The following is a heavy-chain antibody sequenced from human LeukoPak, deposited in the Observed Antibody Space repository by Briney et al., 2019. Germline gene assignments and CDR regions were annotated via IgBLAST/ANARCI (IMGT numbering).Heavy chain of an antibody. D-gene: IGHD3-10*02. CDR2: INWNGGST. CDR1: GFNLDDHG. Sequence: AGGSLRLSCAASGFNLDDHGMSWVRQAPGKGLEWVSDINWNGGSTGYTDSVKGRFIISRDNAKQSLYLQMNSLRAEDTAVYYCAELGITMIGGVWGKGTTVTISS. J-gene: IGHJ6*04. CDR3: AELGITMIGGV. V-gene: IGHV3-20*04.